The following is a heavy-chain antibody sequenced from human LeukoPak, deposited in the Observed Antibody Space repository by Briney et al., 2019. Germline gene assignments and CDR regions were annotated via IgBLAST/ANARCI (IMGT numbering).Heavy chain of an antibody. V-gene: IGHV3-48*02. J-gene: IGHJ4*02. D-gene: IGHD2-21*01. CDR1: GFTFSAYH. Sequence: GGSLRLSCAASGFTFSAYHINWVRQAPGKGLEWISYISTTGTTIHYADSAKGRFAISRDNAKSSLYLQMNSLRDEGTAVYYCARVWQDYSGVDYWGQGTLVTVSS. CDR2: ISTTGTTI. CDR3: ARVWQDYSGVDY.